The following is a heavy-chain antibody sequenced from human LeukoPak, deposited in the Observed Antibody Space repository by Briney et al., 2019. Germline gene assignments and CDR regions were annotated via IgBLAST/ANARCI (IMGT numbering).Heavy chain of an antibody. CDR2: ISWNSGSI. CDR1: GFTFDDYA. J-gene: IGHJ6*02. CDR3: AKDRGFGESYYYGMDV. D-gene: IGHD3-10*01. V-gene: IGHV3-9*01. Sequence: GRSLRLSCAASGFTFDDYAMHWVRQAPGEGLEWVSGISWNSGSIGYADSVKGRFTISRDNAKNSLYLQMNSLRAEDTALYYCAKDRGFGESYYYGMDVWGQGTTVTVSS.